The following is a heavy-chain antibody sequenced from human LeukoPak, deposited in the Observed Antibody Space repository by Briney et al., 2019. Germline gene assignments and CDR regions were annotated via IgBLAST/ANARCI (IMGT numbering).Heavy chain of an antibody. Sequence: PSETLSLTCTASGGSISSYYWSWIRQPPGKGLEWIGYVYYSGNTNYNPSLKSRVTISIDTSKNQFSLKLSSVTAADTAVYYCARNTYFDYWGQGTQVSVSS. V-gene: IGHV4-59*01. CDR2: VYYSGNT. CDR1: GGSISSYY. CDR3: ARNTYFDY. J-gene: IGHJ4*02.